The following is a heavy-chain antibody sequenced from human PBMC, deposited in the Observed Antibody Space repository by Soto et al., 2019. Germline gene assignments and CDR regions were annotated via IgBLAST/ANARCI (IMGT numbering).Heavy chain of an antibody. CDR3: ARLVGAALHFDC. CDR1: GGSISSSSYY. Sequence: PSETLSLTCTVSGGSISSSSYYWGWIRQPPGKGLEWIGTIYYNDNTYYNQSLRSRVTMSVDTSKNQFSLKLTSVTAADTAVYYCARLVGAALHFDCWGQGTLVTVSS. J-gene: IGHJ4*02. D-gene: IGHD1-26*01. CDR2: IYYNDNT. V-gene: IGHV4-39*01.